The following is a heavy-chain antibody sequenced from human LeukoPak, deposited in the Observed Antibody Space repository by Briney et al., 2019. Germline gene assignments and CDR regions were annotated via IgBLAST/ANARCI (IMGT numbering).Heavy chain of an antibody. CDR1: GGSLNNYY. CDR3: AKNGQSGFSFDP. Sequence: SETLSLTCAVYGGSLNNYYWGWIRQSPGKGLEWLGEGNHNGGTKYNPSLKSRVTISADSSRNQFSLKLTSVTAADTAVYHCAKNGQSGFSFDPWGQGTLVTVSS. V-gene: IGHV4-34*01. CDR2: GNHNGGT. J-gene: IGHJ5*02. D-gene: IGHD1-26*01.